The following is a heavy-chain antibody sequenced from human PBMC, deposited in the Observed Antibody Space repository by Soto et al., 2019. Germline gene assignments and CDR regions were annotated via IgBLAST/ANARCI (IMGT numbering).Heavy chain of an antibody. CDR3: GTVFEH. V-gene: IGHV3-74*01. Sequence: EVQLVESGGGSVQPGGSLRLSCVASGITFTNYWMHWVRQVTGKGLVWVARVDSDGRGTSYADFVKGRFTISRDNAKNTLYLQMNGLRVEDTAMYYCGTVFEHWGQGIPVTVSS. J-gene: IGHJ4*02. CDR1: GITFTNYW. CDR2: VDSDGRGT.